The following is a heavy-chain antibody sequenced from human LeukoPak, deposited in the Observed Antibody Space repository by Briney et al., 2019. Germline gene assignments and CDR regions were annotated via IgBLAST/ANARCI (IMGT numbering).Heavy chain of an antibody. V-gene: IGHV4-4*02. Sequence: SGTLSLTCAVSGGSISSSNWWSWVRQPPGKGLEWIGEIYHSGSTNYNPSLKSRVTISVDKSKNQFSLKLSSVTAADTAVYYCARYSGLGGSGSYYKGAFDIWGQGTMVTVSS. CDR2: IYHSGST. CDR1: GGSISSSNW. D-gene: IGHD3-10*01. J-gene: IGHJ3*02. CDR3: ARYSGLGGSGSYYKGAFDI.